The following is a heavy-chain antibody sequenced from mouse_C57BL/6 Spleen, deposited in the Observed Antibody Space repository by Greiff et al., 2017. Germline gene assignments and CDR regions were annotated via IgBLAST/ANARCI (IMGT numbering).Heavy chain of an antibody. J-gene: IGHJ3*01. D-gene: IGHD2-1*01. CDR1: GYTFTSYW. CDR3: ARGGNYATWFAY. V-gene: IGHV1-55*01. Sequence: VQLQQPGAELVKPGASVKMSCTASGYTFTSYWITWVKQRPGPGLEWIGDIYPGSGSTNYNEKFKSKATLTVDTSSSTAYMQLSSLTSEDSAVYYCARGGNYATWFAYWGQGTLVTVSA. CDR2: IYPGSGST.